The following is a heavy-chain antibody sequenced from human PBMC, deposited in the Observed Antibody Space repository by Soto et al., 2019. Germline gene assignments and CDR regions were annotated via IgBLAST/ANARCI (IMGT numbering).Heavy chain of an antibody. V-gene: IGHV3-66*01. CDR2: IYSGGST. J-gene: IGHJ4*02. CDR3: ARDPWAADY. D-gene: IGHD3-16*01. Sequence: GGSLRLSCAASGFTVRSNYMSWVRQAPGKGLEWVAVIYSGGSTFYADSVRGRFTISRDNSKNTVNLQMNSLRAEDTAVYYCARDPWAADYWGQGTLVTVSS. CDR1: GFTVRSNY.